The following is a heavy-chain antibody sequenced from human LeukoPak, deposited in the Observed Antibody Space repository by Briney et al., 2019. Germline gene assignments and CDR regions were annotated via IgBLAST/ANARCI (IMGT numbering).Heavy chain of an antibody. CDR3: ARAWGRDGYSPADY. V-gene: IGHV3-33*01. D-gene: IGHD5-24*01. Sequence: PGRSLRLSCAASGFTFSSYGMHWVRQAPGKGLEWVAVICYDGSNKYYADSVKGRFTISRDNSKNTLYLQMNSLRAEDTAVYYCARAWGRDGYSPADYWGQGTLVTVSS. CDR2: ICYDGSNK. J-gene: IGHJ4*02. CDR1: GFTFSSYG.